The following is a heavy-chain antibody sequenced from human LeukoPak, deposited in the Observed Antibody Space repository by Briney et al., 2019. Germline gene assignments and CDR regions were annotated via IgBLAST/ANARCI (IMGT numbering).Heavy chain of an antibody. CDR3: ARGSQTTYYYDSSFDY. Sequence: SETLSLTCTVSGGSIGIYYWSWIRQPPGKGLEWIGYIYYTGSTNYNPSLESRVTLSVDTSKNQLSLRLTSVTAADTAVYYCARGSQTTYYYDSSFDYWGQGTLVTVSS. CDR1: GGSIGIYY. CDR2: IYYTGST. V-gene: IGHV4-59*08. D-gene: IGHD3-22*01. J-gene: IGHJ4*02.